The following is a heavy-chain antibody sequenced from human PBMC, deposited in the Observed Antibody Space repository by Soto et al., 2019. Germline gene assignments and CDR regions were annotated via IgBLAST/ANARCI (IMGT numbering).Heavy chain of an antibody. CDR3: ARALTIAVADFSDY. D-gene: IGHD6-19*01. J-gene: IGHJ4*02. CDR2: IDPNSGGT. CDR1: GYTFTGYY. V-gene: IGHV1-2*02. Sequence: ASVKVSCKASGYTFTGYYMHWVRQAPGQGLEWMGWIDPNSGGTNYAQKFQGRVTMTRDTSISTAYMELSRLRSDDTAVYYCARALTIAVADFSDYWGQGTLVTVSS.